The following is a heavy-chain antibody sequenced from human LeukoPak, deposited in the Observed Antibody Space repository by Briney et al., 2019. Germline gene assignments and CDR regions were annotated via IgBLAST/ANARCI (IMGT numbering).Heavy chain of an antibody. J-gene: IGHJ4*02. CDR1: GGSINSGSYY. D-gene: IGHD3-22*01. CDR2: IYTSGST. V-gene: IGHV4-61*02. CDR3: ATPDSSGYYYLY. Sequence: PSDTLSLTCTVSGGSINSGSYYWSWIRQPAGEQLEWIGRIYTSGSTNYNPSLKSRVTISVDTSKNQFSLKLTSVTAADTAVYYCATPDSSGYYYLYWGQGTLVTVSS.